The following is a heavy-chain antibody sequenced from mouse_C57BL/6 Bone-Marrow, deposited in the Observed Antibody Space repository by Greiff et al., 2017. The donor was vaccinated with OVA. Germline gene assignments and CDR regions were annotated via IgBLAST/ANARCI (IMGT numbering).Heavy chain of an antibody. CDR1: GFTFTDYY. J-gene: IGHJ4*01. CDR2: IRNKANSYTT. CDR3: ASPYYSNPYYYAMDY. D-gene: IGHD2-5*01. Sequence: EVKLVESGGGLVQPGGSLSLSCAASGFTFTDYYMSWVRQPPGKALEWLGFIRNKANSYTTEYSASVKGRFTISRDNSQSILYLQMNALRAEDSATYYCASPYYSNPYYYAMDYWGQGTSVTVSS. V-gene: IGHV7-3*01.